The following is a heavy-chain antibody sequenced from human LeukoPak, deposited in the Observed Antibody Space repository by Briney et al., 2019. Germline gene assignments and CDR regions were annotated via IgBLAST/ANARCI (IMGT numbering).Heavy chain of an antibody. CDR2: TYYSGST. V-gene: IGHV4-59*12. D-gene: IGHD5-18*01. Sequence: SETLSLTCTVSGGSISNYYWSWIRQPPGKGLECFGYTYYSGSTNYNPSLKSRVTISVDTSKNQFSLKLSSVTAADTAVYYCASTSAMVYFDYWGQGTLVTVSS. J-gene: IGHJ4*02. CDR3: ASTSAMVYFDY. CDR1: GGSISNYY.